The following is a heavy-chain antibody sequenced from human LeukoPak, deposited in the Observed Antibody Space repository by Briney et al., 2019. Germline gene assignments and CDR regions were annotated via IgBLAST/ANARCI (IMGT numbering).Heavy chain of an antibody. J-gene: IGHJ6*03. CDR2: TNPNSGNT. V-gene: IGHV1-8*01. Sequence: GASVKVSCKASGYTFTSYDINWVRQATGQGLEWMGWTNPNSGNTGYAQKFQGRVTMTRNTSISTAYMELSSLRSEDTAVYYCARGSSSWIPYYYYMDVWGKGTTVTVSS. D-gene: IGHD6-13*01. CDR1: GYTFTSYD. CDR3: ARGSSSWIPYYYYMDV.